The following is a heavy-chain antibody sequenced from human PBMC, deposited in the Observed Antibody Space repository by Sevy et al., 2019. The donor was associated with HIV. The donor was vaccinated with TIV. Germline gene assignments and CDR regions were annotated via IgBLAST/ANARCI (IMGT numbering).Heavy chain of an antibody. V-gene: IGHV3-23*01. CDR1: GFTFNIYA. J-gene: IGHJ5*02. CDR2: IGGGDT. Sequence: GGSLRLSCATSGFTFNIYAMSWVRQAPGKGLEWVSTIGGGDTYYADSVKGRFTISRDDSKSAVYLQMNSLRADDTAVYYCAKDGVSRNKLWDWFDHWGQGTLVTVSS. CDR3: AKDGVSRNKLWDWFDH. D-gene: IGHD2-21*01.